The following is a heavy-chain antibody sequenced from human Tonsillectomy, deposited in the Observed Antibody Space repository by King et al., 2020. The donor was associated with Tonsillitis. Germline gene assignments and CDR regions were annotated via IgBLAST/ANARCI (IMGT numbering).Heavy chain of an antibody. CDR2: ISYDGSNK. CDR3: AKDLGQVVVVPYGMDV. V-gene: IGHV3-30*18. Sequence: QVQLVESGGGVVQPGRSLRLSCAASGFTFSSYGMHWVRQAPGKGLEWVAVISYDGSNKYYADSVKGRFTISRDNSKNTLYLQRNSLRAEDTAVYYCAKDLGQVVVVPYGMDVWGQGTTVTVSS. D-gene: IGHD2-2*01. CDR1: GFTFSSYG. J-gene: IGHJ6*02.